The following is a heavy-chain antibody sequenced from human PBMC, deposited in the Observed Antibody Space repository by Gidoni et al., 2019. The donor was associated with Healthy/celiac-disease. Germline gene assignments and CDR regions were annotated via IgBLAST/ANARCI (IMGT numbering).Heavy chain of an antibody. Sequence: EVQLVESGGGLVQPGRSLRLSCTASGFTFGDYALSWFRQAPGKGLEWVGFIRSKAYGGTTEDAASVKGRFTISRDDSKSIAYLQMNSLKTEDTAVYYCTRDGDYNWNYDFVDSLFPRKNRKPTYYYYGMDVWGQGTTVTVSS. CDR3: TRDGDYNWNYDFVDSLFPRKNRKPTYYYYGMDV. D-gene: IGHD1-7*01. CDR1: GFTFGDYA. V-gene: IGHV3-49*03. CDR2: IRSKAYGGTT. J-gene: IGHJ6*02.